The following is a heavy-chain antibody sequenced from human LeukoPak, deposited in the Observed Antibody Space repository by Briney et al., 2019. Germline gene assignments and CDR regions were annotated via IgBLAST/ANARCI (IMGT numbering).Heavy chain of an antibody. CDR2: ISSSSRTT. CDR1: AFSFSAYS. V-gene: IGHV3-48*02. J-gene: IGHJ4*02. Sequence: GGSLRLSCAASAFSFSAYSMNWVRQAPGKELEWVSYISSSSRTTYYADSVKGRFTISRDNAKNSLYLQMNSLRDEDTAVYYCAITVGATEDCWGQGTLVTVSS. CDR3: AITVGATEDC. D-gene: IGHD1-26*01.